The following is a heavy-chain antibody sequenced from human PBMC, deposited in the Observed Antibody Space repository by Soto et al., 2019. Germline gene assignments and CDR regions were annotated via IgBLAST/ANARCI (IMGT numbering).Heavy chain of an antibody. J-gene: IGHJ5*02. CDR3: AKDARSITYYYGSGRYPWFDP. Sequence: QVQLVESGGGVVQPGRSLRLSCAASGFTFSSYGMHCVRQAPGKGLEWVAVISYNGSNKYYADSVKGRFTISRDNSKNTLYLQMNSLRAEDTAVYYCAKDARSITYYYGSGRYPWFDPWGQGTLVTVSS. CDR2: ISYNGSNK. V-gene: IGHV3-30*18. CDR1: GFTFSSYG. D-gene: IGHD3-10*01.